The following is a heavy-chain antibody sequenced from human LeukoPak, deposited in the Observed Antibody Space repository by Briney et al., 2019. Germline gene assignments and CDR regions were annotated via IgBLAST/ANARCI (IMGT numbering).Heavy chain of an antibody. CDR2: LYSDGST. CDR3: ARGGDYMNFDY. V-gene: IGHV3-66*01. D-gene: IGHD4-11*01. Sequence: GGSLRLSCAASGFSFTDAWMSWVRQAPGKGLEWVSVLYSDGSTYHADSVKGRFTISRDNSKNTLYLQMNSLRAEDTAVYYCARGGDYMNFDYWGQGTLVTVPS. CDR1: GFSFTDAW. J-gene: IGHJ4*02.